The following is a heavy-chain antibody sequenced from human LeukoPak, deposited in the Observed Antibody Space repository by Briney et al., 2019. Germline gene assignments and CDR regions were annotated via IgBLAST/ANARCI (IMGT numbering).Heavy chain of an antibody. CDR2: ISYDGSNK. CDR3: ARGESGEQQLVLVGY. CDR1: GFTFSSYA. D-gene: IGHD6-13*01. J-gene: IGHJ4*02. V-gene: IGHV3-30-3*01. Sequence: PGRSLRLSCAATGFTFSSYAMHWVRQAPGKGLEWVAVISYDGSNKYYADSVKGRFTISRDNSKNTLYLQMNSLRAEDTAVYYCARGESGEQQLVLVGYWGQGTLVTVSS.